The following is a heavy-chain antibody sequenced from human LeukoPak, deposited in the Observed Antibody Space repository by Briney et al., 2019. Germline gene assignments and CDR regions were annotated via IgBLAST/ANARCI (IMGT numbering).Heavy chain of an antibody. J-gene: IGHJ3*02. V-gene: IGHV1-69*13. Sequence: ASVKVSCKASGGTFSSYAISWVRQAPGQGLKWMGGIIPIFGTANYAQKFQGRVTITADESTSTAYMELSSLRSEDTAVYYCATSIAAAVDDAFDIWGQGTMVTVSS. CDR3: ATSIAAAVDDAFDI. CDR1: GGTFSSYA. CDR2: IIPIFGTA. D-gene: IGHD6-13*01.